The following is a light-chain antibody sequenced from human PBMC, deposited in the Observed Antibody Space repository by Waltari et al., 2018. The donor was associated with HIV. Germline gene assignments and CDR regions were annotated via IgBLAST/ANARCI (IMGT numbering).Light chain of an antibody. V-gene: IGKV1-12*01. Sequence: DIQMTQSPSSLSASVGDRVTITCRASQDIRNWLAWYQQKPGKAHKLLIYAASNLQSGVPSRFSGSGSGTQFFLTISSLQPEDFATYFCQQANSFPFTFGPGTSVDL. CDR3: QQANSFPFT. CDR1: QDIRNW. J-gene: IGKJ3*01. CDR2: AAS.